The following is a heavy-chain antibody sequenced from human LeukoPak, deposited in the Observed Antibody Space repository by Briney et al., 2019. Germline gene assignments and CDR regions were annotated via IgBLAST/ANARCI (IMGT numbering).Heavy chain of an antibody. CDR2: VYYSGTT. J-gene: IGHJ5*02. Sequence: SETLSLTCTVAGGSISGYYWNWIRQSPGKGLEWIGYVYYSGTTKYNPSLKSRVTISVDTSQNQISLRLNPVTATDTAVYYCARHESSWYLYNWFDPWGQGTQVTVSS. V-gene: IGHV4-59*08. D-gene: IGHD6-13*01. CDR1: GGSISGYY. CDR3: ARHESSWYLYNWFDP.